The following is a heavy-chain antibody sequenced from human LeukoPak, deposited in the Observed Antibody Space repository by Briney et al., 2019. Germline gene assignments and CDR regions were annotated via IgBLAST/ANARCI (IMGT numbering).Heavy chain of an antibody. J-gene: IGHJ4*02. CDR2: ISSNGGST. Sequence: GGSLRLSCAASGFTFSSYAMHWVRQAPGKGLEYVSAISSNGGSTYYANSVKGRFTISRGNSKNTLYLQMGSLRAEDMAVYYCARARYSGSYIFDYWGQGTLVTVSS. CDR3: ARARYSGSYIFDY. D-gene: IGHD1-26*01. V-gene: IGHV3-64*01. CDR1: GFTFSSYA.